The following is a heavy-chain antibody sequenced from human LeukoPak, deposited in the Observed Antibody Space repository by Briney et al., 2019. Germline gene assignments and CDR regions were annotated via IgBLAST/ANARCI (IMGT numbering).Heavy chain of an antibody. Sequence: TLSLTCTVSGGSISSGGYYWSWIRLHPGKGLEWIGYIYYSGSTYYNPSLKNRVTISVDTSKNQFSLKLSSVTAAGTAVYYCARASAAGTHLDYWGQGTLVTVSS. CDR1: GGSISSGGYY. J-gene: IGHJ4*02. V-gene: IGHV4-31*03. CDR3: ARASAAGTHLDY. CDR2: IYYSGST. D-gene: IGHD6-13*01.